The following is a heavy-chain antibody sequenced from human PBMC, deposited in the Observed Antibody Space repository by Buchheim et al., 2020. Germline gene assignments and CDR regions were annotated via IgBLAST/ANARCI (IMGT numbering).Heavy chain of an antibody. V-gene: IGHV3-11*05. Sequence: VQLLESGGGLVQPGGSLRLSCAASGFTFSDYYMSWIRQAPGKGLEWVSYISSSSSYTNYADSVKGRFTISRDNAKNSLYLQMNSLRAEDTAVYYCARDRDDYRNQFDYWGQGTL. J-gene: IGHJ4*02. CDR1: GFTFSDYY. CDR3: ARDRDDYRNQFDY. D-gene: IGHD4-11*01. CDR2: ISSSSSYT.